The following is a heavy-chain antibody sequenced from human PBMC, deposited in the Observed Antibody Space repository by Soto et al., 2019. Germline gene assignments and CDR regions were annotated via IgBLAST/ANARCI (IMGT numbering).Heavy chain of an antibody. CDR3: ARESSSWYAFDI. Sequence: GGSLRLSCAASGFTFSSYAMHWVRQAPGKGLEWVAVISYDGSNKYYADSVKGRFTISRDNSKNTLYLQMNSLRAEDTAVYYCARESSSWYAFDIWGQGTMVTV. V-gene: IGHV3-30-3*01. J-gene: IGHJ3*02. CDR2: ISYDGSNK. D-gene: IGHD6-13*01. CDR1: GFTFSSYA.